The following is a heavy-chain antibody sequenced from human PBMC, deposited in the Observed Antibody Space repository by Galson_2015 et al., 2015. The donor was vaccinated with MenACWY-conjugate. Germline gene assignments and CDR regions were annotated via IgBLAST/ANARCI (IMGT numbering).Heavy chain of an antibody. V-gene: IGHV3-30*01. Sequence: SLRLSCAASGFTFSSSSMHWARQVPGKGLEWVAVTSDDGSNKYYADSAKGRFTISRDNSKNTVYLQMNSVRAEDTAVYYCAREYSNYFDKWGQGTLVTVSS. CDR2: TSDDGSNK. J-gene: IGHJ4*02. CDR1: GFTFSSSS. CDR3: AREYSNYFDK. D-gene: IGHD4-11*01.